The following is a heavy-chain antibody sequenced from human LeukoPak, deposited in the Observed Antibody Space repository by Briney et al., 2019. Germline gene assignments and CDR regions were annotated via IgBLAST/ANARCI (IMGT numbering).Heavy chain of an antibody. CDR3: AILEVVPAAGGPLDYYYYYMDV. J-gene: IGHJ6*03. Sequence: SVKVSCKASGGTFSSYAISWVRQAPGQGLEWMGGIIPIFGTANYAQRFQGRVTITTDESTSTAYMELSSPRSEDTAVYYCAILEVVPAAGGPLDYYYYYMDVWGKGTTVTVSS. CDR2: IIPIFGTA. V-gene: IGHV1-69*05. CDR1: GGTFSSYA. D-gene: IGHD2-2*01.